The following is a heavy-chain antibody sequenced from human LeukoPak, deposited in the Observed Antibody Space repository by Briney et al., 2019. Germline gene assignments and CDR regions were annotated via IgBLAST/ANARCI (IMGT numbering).Heavy chain of an antibody. J-gene: IGHJ4*02. V-gene: IGHV1-2*02. CDR1: GYTFTGYY. CDR3: ARDPDGSGWYYFDY. D-gene: IGHD6-19*01. CDR2: INPNSGGT. Sequence: ASVKVSCEASGYTFTGYYMHWVRQAPGQGLEWMGWINPNSGGTNYAQKFQGRVTMTRDTSISTAYMELSRLRSDDTAVYYCARDPDGSGWYYFDYWGQGTLVTVSS.